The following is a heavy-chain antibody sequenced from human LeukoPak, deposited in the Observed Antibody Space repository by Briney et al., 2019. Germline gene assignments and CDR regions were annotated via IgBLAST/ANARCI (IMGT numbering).Heavy chain of an antibody. Sequence: SETLSLTCTVSGGSISSHYWSWIRQPPGKGLEWIGYIHYSGTTNYNPSLESRVTISVDTSKNQFSLKVTSVTAADTAVYYCARDGVHQGGYYSYYMDVWGKGTTVTVSS. CDR1: GGSISSHY. D-gene: IGHD2-8*01. J-gene: IGHJ6*03. CDR3: ARDGVHQGGYYSYYMDV. CDR2: IHYSGTT. V-gene: IGHV4-59*11.